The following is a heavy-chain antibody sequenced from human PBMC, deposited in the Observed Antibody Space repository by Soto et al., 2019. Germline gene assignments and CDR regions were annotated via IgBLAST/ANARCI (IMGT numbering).Heavy chain of an antibody. CDR2: IKTDGSEK. CDR3: ARVSGYGSGNSVNHYLDY. CDR1: GFNFHWYW. D-gene: IGHD3-10*01. Sequence: GGSLRLSCAASGFNFHWYWMSWVRQAPGKGLEWLATIKTDGSEKKYVDSVKGRFTLSRDNGRNSVYLQMDSLRAEDTAVYYWARVSGYGSGNSVNHYLDYWGHGILVTVSS. J-gene: IGHJ4*01. V-gene: IGHV3-7*01.